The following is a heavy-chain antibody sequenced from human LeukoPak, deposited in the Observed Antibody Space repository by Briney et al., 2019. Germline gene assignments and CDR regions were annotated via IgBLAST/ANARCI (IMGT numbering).Heavy chain of an antibody. D-gene: IGHD5-24*01. CDR2: IYYSGST. CDR3: AREMANLIDY. Sequence: VKPSETLSLTCTVSGGSISSSSYYWGWIRQPPGKGLEWIGSIYYSGSTYYNPSLKSRVTISVDTSKNQFSLKLSSVTAADTAVYYCAREMANLIDYWGQGTLVTVSS. CDR1: GGSISSSSYY. V-gene: IGHV4-39*02. J-gene: IGHJ4*02.